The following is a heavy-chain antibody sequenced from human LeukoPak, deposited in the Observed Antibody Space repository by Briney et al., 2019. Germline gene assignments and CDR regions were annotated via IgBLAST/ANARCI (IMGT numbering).Heavy chain of an antibody. V-gene: IGHV1-46*01. CDR2: INPSGGST. CDR3: ARDPKGIVVVPAAVQDDY. CDR1: GYTFTSYA. J-gene: IGHJ4*02. D-gene: IGHD2-2*01. Sequence: ASVKVSCKASGYTFTSYAMNWVRQAPGQGLEWMGIINPSGGSTSYAQKFQGRVTMTRDMSTSTVYMELSSLRSEDTAVYYCARDPKGIVVVPAAVQDDYWGQGTLVTVSS.